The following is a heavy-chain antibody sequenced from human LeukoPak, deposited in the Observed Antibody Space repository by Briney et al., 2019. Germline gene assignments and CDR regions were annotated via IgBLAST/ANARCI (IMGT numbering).Heavy chain of an antibody. D-gene: IGHD6-13*01. V-gene: IGHV3-33*01. J-gene: IGHJ4*02. CDR3: ARDLGIAAALGY. CDR1: GFTFSSYG. Sequence: HSGGSLRLSCAASGFTFSSYGMHWVRQAPGKGLEWVAVIWYDGSNKYYADSVKGRFTISRDNSKNTLYLQMSSLRAEDTAVYYCARDLGIAAALGYWGQGTLVTVSS. CDR2: IWYDGSNK.